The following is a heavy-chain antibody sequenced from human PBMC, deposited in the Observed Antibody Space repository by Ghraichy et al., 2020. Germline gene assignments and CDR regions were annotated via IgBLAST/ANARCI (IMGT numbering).Heavy chain of an antibody. CDR3: GRLARFDAFDI. Sequence: GGSLRLSCAASDFTFSDHYMDWVRRAPGKGLEWVGRIKNKANNHATEYAASVKGRFTMSRDNSKNSLYLQMDSLETEDTAVYYCGRLARFDAFDIWGQGTTVTVSS. D-gene: IGHD4-17*01. J-gene: IGHJ3*02. V-gene: IGHV3-72*01. CDR2: IKNKANNHAT. CDR1: DFTFSDHY.